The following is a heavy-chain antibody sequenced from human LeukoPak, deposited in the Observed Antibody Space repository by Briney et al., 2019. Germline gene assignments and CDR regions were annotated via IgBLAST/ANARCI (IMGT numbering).Heavy chain of an antibody. J-gene: IGHJ4*02. CDR2: ISSSSSYI. CDR3: ARARKTFYTVTTGYFDY. V-gene: IGHV3-21*01. D-gene: IGHD4-17*01. CDR1: GFTFSSYS. Sequence: PGGSLRLSCAASGFTFSSYSMNWVRQAPGKGLEWVSSISSSSSYIYYADSVKGRFTISRDNAKNSLYLQMNSLRAADTAVYYCARARKTFYTVTTGYFDYWGQGTLVTVSS.